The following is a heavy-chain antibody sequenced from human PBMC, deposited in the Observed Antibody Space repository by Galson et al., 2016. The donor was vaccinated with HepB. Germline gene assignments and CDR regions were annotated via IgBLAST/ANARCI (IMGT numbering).Heavy chain of an antibody. D-gene: IGHD2-21*01. CDR2: ISSRGETK. V-gene: IGHV3-48*03. J-gene: IGHJ4*02. CDR1: GFAFNVFN. CDR3: VAEDFVHCGGGCSF. Sequence: SLRLSCAATGFAFNVFNMKWVRQAPGKGLECISYISSRGETKYYADSVKGRFSISRDNAKNSLLLQMNSLKDKDTATYYCVAEDFVHCGGGCSFWGQGAPVTVSS.